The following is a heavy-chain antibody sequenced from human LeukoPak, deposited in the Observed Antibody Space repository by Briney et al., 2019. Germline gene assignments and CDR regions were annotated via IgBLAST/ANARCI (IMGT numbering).Heavy chain of an antibody. D-gene: IGHD3-16*01. CDR1: GYSFTSYW. V-gene: IGHV5-51*01. CDR2: IYPGDSDT. J-gene: IGHJ6*02. CDR3: ARQRGSAFRGFYGMDV. Sequence: GESLKISCKGSGYSFTSYWIGWVRQMPGKGLDWMGIIYPGDSDTRYSPSFQGQVTISADKSISTAYLQWSSLKASDTAMYYCARQRGSAFRGFYGMDVWGQGTTVTVSS.